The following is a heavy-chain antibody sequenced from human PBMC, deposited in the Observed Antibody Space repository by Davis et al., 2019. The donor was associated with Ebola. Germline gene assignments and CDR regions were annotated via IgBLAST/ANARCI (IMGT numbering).Heavy chain of an antibody. Sequence: GESLKISCAASGFTFSSYSMNWVRQAPGKGLEWVSYISSSSSTIYYADSVKGRFTISRDNSKNTLYLQMNSLRAEDTAVYYCAKGQLWFYYWGQGTLVTVSS. V-gene: IGHV3-48*01. J-gene: IGHJ4*02. CDR1: GFTFSSYS. CDR2: ISSSSSTI. D-gene: IGHD5-18*01. CDR3: AKGQLWFYY.